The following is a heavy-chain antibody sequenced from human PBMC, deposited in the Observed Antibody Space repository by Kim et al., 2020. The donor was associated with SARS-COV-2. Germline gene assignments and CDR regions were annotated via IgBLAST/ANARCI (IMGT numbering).Heavy chain of an antibody. CDR3: ATNLKPRYCSGGSCYAPFDY. J-gene: IGHJ4*02. CDR1: GGTFSSYA. V-gene: IGHV1-69*13. Sequence: SVKVSCKASGGTFSSYAISWVRQAPGQGLEWMGGIIPIFGTANYAQKFQGRVTITADESTSTAYMELSSLRSEDTAVYYCATNLKPRYCSGGSCYAPFDYWAQGTLVTVSS. CDR2: IIPIFGTA. D-gene: IGHD2-15*01.